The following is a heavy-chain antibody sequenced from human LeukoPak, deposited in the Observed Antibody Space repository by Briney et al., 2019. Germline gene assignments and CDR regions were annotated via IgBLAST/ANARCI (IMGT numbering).Heavy chain of an antibody. Sequence: SETLSLTCAVYGGSFSGYYWSWIRQPPGKGREWIGEINHSGSTNYNPSLKSRVTISVDTSKNQFSLKLSSVTAADTAVYYCAAITMVRRVPYDWFDPWGQGTLVTVSS. CDR1: GGSFSGYY. D-gene: IGHD3-10*01. J-gene: IGHJ5*02. CDR3: AAITMVRRVPYDWFDP. V-gene: IGHV4-34*01. CDR2: INHSGST.